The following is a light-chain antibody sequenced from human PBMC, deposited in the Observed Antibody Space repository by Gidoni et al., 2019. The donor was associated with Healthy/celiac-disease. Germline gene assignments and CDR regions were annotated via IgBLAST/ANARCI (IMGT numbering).Light chain of an antibody. CDR3: SSYTSSSTPNWV. CDR1: SSDVGGYNY. CDR2: DVS. V-gene: IGLV2-14*03. Sequence: QSALTQPAAVSGSPGQTITISCTGTSSDVGGYNYVSWYQQHAGKAPKLMLYDVSKRPSGVSNRFSGSESGHTASLTISVLQAEDEADYYCSSYTSSSTPNWVFGGGTKLTVL. J-gene: IGLJ3*02.